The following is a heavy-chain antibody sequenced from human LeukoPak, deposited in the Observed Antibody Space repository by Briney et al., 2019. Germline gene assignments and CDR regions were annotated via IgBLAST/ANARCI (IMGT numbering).Heavy chain of an antibody. J-gene: IGHJ3*02. CDR1: GGSTSSYY. CDR2: IYYSGST. Sequence: SETLSLTCTVSGGSTSSYYWSWIRQPPGKGLEWIGYIYYSGSTNYNPSLKSRVTISVDTSKNQFSLKLSSVTAADTAVYYCARESGTGQAFDIWGQGTMVTVSS. D-gene: IGHD3-10*01. CDR3: ARESGTGQAFDI. V-gene: IGHV4-59*01.